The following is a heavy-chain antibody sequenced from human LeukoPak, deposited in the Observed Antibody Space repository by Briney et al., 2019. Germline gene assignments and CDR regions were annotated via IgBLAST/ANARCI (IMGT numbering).Heavy chain of an antibody. D-gene: IGHD5-18*01. CDR2: IKSKTEGGTT. Sequence: PGGSLRLSCAASELIFNNAWMSWVRQAPGKGLEWVGRIKSKTEGGTTDYAAPVKGRFTISRDDSKNTLYLQMNSLKTEDTAVYYCTLRVGYGLFDYWGQGTLVTVSS. V-gene: IGHV3-15*01. CDR3: TLRVGYGLFDY. J-gene: IGHJ4*02. CDR1: ELIFNNAW.